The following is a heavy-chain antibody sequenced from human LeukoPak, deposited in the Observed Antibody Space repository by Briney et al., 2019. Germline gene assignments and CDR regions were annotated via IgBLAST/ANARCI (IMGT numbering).Heavy chain of an antibody. CDR1: GFTFSSYE. CDR2: ISSSGSTI. Sequence: TGGSLRLSCAASGFTFSSYEMNWVRQAPGKGLEWVSYISSSGSTIYYADSVKGRFTISRDNAKNSLYLQMNSLRAEDTAVYYCARANYYDSSGYYYVAFDIWGQGTMVTVSS. J-gene: IGHJ3*02. V-gene: IGHV3-48*03. D-gene: IGHD3-22*01. CDR3: ARANYYDSSGYYYVAFDI.